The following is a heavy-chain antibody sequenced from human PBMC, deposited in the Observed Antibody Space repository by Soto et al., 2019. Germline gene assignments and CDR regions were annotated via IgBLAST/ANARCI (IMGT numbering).Heavy chain of an antibody. CDR3: ARVVRCTRSGCYYLAMEV. Sequence: SETLSLTCTVSGESVSSGFYYLNWIRQAPGKGLEWIGSILSSGRSNYNPSLKSRVSMSVDTSKNQFSLRLTSVGAADSAIYYCARVVRCTRSGCYYLAMEVWGEGTTVTVSS. D-gene: IGHD2-15*01. CDR2: ILSSGRS. V-gene: IGHV4-61*01. CDR1: GESVSSGFYY. J-gene: IGHJ6*03.